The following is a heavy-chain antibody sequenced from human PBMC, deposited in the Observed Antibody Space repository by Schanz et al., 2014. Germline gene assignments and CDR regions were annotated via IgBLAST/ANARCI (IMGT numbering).Heavy chain of an antibody. CDR1: GFTFSSHW. Sequence: EVQLLESGGGLVQPGGSLRLSCAASGFTFSSHWMHWVRQDPGKGLVWVARINSVGSNTDYADSVTGRFTISRDNAKNTLYLQMNSLRPEDTAVYYCARIGGSVFDYWAQGTLVTVSS. CDR3: ARIGGSVFDY. J-gene: IGHJ4*02. V-gene: IGHV3-74*02. CDR2: INSVGSNT. D-gene: IGHD3-10*01.